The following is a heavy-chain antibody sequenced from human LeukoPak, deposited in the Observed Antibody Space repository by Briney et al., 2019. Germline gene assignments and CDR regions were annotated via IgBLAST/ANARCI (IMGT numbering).Heavy chain of an antibody. CDR1: GFTFTPYG. V-gene: IGHV3-23*01. CDR2: LRGSGART. J-gene: IGHJ4*02. D-gene: IGHD1-14*01. Sequence: GGSLRLSCAASGFTFTPYGMTWVRQAPGKGLQWVSALRGSGARTYYADSVKGRFTISRDNSKNSVDLQRNSLRAEDTAVYYCAKNHYNTDSYSDYWGQGNLVTVSS. CDR3: AKNHYNTDSYSDY.